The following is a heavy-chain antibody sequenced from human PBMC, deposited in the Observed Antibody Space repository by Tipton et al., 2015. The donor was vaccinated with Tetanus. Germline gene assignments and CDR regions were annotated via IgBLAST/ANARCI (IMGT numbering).Heavy chain of an antibody. CDR3: VKERESLMIFRFFDP. CDR2: ISRDGGST. D-gene: IGHD2-15*01. J-gene: IGHJ2*01. CDR1: GFTFSSYG. Sequence: SLRLSCSASGFTFSSYGMNWVRQAPGKGLEYVSDISRDGGSTYYVDSVKGRFTISRDNSKNSLYLQMSSLRAEDTAVYYCVKERESLMIFRFFDPWGRGPLFPVSS. V-gene: IGHV3-64D*08.